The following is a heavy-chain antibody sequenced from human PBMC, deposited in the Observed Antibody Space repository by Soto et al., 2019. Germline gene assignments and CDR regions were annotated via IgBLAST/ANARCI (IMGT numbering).Heavy chain of an antibody. V-gene: IGHV3-15*07. J-gene: IGHJ4*02. D-gene: IGHD6-13*01. CDR1: GFTFSNAW. Sequence: GGSLSFSCAASGFTFSNAWMNWVRQAPGKGLEWVGRIKSKTDGGTTDYAAPVKGRFTISRDDSKNTLYLQMNSLKTEDTAVYYCTTGLIAAAGSDFDYWGQGTLVTVSS. CDR3: TTGLIAAAGSDFDY. CDR2: IKSKTDGGTT.